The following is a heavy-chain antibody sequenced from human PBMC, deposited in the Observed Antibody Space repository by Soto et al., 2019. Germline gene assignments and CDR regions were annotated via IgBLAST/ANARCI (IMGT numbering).Heavy chain of an antibody. CDR2: IIPILGIA. J-gene: IGHJ4*02. CDR3: VRDVVVVPAAQEESSDY. D-gene: IGHD2-2*01. CDR1: GGTFSSYT. V-gene: IGHV1-69*04. Sequence: SVKVSCKASGGTFSSYTISWVRQAPGQGLEWMGRIIPILGIANYAQKFQGRVTITADKSTSTAYMELSSLRSEDTAVYYCVRDVVVVPAAQEESSDYWGQGTLVTVSS.